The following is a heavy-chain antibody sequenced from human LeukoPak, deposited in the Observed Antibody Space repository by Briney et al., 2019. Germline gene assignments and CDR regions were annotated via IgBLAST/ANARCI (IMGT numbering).Heavy chain of an antibody. CDR3: AKGSTGSFLTDY. Sequence: GGSLRLSCAASGFTFNDYAMHWVLQAPGKGLKWVSGISWNSGSVGYADSVKGRFTISRDNAKNSLFLQMNSLRAEDTALYYCAKGSTGSFLTDYWGQGTLVTVSS. D-gene: IGHD1-26*01. J-gene: IGHJ4*02. V-gene: IGHV3-9*01. CDR1: GFTFNDYA. CDR2: ISWNSGSV.